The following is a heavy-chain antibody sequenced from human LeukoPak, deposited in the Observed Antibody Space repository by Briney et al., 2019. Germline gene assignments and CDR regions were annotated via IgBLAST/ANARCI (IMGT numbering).Heavy chain of an antibody. D-gene: IGHD2-2*01. V-gene: IGHV3-23*01. CDR1: GFTFCSYA. CDR2: ISGNGGSA. J-gene: IGHJ4*02. Sequence: PGGSLRLSCAASGFTFCSYAMSWVRRAPGKGLEWVSAISGNGGSAYYADSVQGRFTISRDNSKNTLFLQMNSLRVEDTAVYYCAKGGGSTTFFPDSLFDYWGQGTLVSVSS. CDR3: AKGGGSTTFFPDSLFDY.